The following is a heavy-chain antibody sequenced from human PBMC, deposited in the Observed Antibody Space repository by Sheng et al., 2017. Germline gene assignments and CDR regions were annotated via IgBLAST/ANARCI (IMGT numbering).Heavy chain of an antibody. CDR1: GFTFSGHP. Sequence: QVQLVESGGGVVQPGRSLRLSCAASGFTFSGHPMHWVRQAPGKGLEWVAVISTDGRDQHIADSVKGRVTISRDNSRNTLYLEMNSLRPEDTAVYYCARDRDLRAAGYHFDYWGQGTLVTVSS. D-gene: IGHD6-13*01. J-gene: IGHJ4*02. CDR2: ISTDGRDQ. CDR3: ARDRDLRAAGYHFDY. V-gene: IGHV3-30*04.